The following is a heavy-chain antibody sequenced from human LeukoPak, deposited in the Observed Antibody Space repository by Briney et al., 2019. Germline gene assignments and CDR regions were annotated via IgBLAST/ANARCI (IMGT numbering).Heavy chain of an antibody. CDR2: IWYDGSNK. J-gene: IGHJ4*02. D-gene: IGHD5-12*01. CDR3: ARGGYESDY. Sequence: GRPLRLSCAASGFTFSSYGMQWVRQAPGKGLEWVAVIWYDGSNKYYADSVKGRFTISRDNSKNTLYLQMNSLRAEDTAVYYCARGGYESDYWGQGTLVTVSS. CDR1: GFTFSSYG. V-gene: IGHV3-30*19.